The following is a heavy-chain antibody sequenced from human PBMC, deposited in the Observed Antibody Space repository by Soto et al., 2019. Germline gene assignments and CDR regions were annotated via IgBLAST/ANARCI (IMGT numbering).Heavy chain of an antibody. CDR2: IYYSGST. Sequence: SETLSLTCTVSGGSISSYYWSWIRQPPGKGLEWIGYIYYSGSTNYNPSLKSRVTISVDTSKNQFSLKLSSVTAADTAVYYCARHYCSGGSCRGYNWFDPWGQGTLVTVSS. V-gene: IGHV4-59*08. D-gene: IGHD2-15*01. CDR1: GGSISSYY. CDR3: ARHYCSGGSCRGYNWFDP. J-gene: IGHJ5*02.